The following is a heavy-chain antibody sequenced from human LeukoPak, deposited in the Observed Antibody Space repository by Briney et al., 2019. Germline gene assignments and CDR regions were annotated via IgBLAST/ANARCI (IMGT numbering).Heavy chain of an antibody. J-gene: IGHJ5*02. CDR3: ARHMTTANNWFDP. V-gene: IGHV1-2*02. Sequence: ASVKLSCKASGYTFTGYYMHWVRQAPGQGLEWMGWINPNSGGTSYEQKFQGRVIMTRDTSISTAYMELSRLRFDDTAVYYCARHMTTANNWFDPWGQGTLVTVSS. D-gene: IGHD4-17*01. CDR1: GYTFTGYY. CDR2: INPNSGGT.